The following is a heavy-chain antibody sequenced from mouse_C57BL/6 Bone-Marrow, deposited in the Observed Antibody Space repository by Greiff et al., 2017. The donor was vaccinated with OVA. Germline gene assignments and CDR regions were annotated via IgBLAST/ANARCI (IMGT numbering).Heavy chain of an antibody. Sequence: QVQLQQPGAELVRPGSSVKLSCKASGYTFTSYWMDWVKQRPGQGLEWIGNIYPSDSETHYNQKFKDKATLTVDKSSSTAYMQLSSLTSEYSAVYYFARGGLWSLLREFDYWGQGTTLTVSS. CDR1: GYTFTSYW. CDR2: IYPSDSET. CDR3: ARGGLWSLLREFDY. V-gene: IGHV1-61*01. J-gene: IGHJ2*01. D-gene: IGHD2-1*01.